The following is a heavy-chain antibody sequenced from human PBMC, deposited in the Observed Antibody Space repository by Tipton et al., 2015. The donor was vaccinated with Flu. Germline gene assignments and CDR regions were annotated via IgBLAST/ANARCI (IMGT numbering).Heavy chain of an antibody. CDR2: MGGGTIST. CDR1: GFTFTNYA. V-gene: IGHV3-23*01. CDR3: AMGRTADY. Sequence: SLRLSCAATGFTFTNYAMSWVRQAPGKGLEWVSAMGGGTISTYYADSVKGRFTISRDNSKNTLYLQMNSLRVEDTAVYYCAMGRTADYWGQGTLVTVSS. D-gene: IGHD3-16*01. J-gene: IGHJ4*02.